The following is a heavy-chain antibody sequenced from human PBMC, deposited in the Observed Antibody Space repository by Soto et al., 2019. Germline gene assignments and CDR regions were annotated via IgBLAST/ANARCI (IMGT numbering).Heavy chain of an antibody. CDR1: GGSVNNNDHY. CDR2: IDYSGST. CDR3: ARRDIWYYDRSGYSPFDH. J-gene: IGHJ4*02. V-gene: IGHV4-39*01. Sequence: SETLSLTSTVSGGSVNNNDHYWGLVRQPPVKGRGWVGNIDYSGSTYYKPSLKSRGTISVDTGKNQFSLKLSYVHAADTAVYYCARRDIWYYDRSGYSPFDHWGQGHLVTVSS. D-gene: IGHD3-22*01.